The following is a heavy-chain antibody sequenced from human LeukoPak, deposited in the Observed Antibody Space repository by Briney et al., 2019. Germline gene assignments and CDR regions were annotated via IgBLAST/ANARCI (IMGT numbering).Heavy chain of an antibody. CDR2: IYGNDDK. D-gene: IGHD1-14*01. V-gene: IGHV2-5*01. J-gene: IGHJ4*02. Sequence: SGPTLVNPTQTLTLTCAFSGFSLSTSGVGVGWIRQPPGKALEWIALIYGNDDKRYSPSLKSRLTITKDTSKNQVVLTMTNMDPVDTATYYCAHRRTGYNLFDYWGQGTLVTVSS. CDR1: GFSLSTSGVG. CDR3: AHRRTGYNLFDY.